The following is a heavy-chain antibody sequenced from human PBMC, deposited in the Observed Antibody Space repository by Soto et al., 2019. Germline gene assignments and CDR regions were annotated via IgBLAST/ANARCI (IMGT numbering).Heavy chain of an antibody. CDR1: GYRFTSYW. CDR3: ARLLYGDGYPDSVLDY. CDR2: IYPGDSDT. J-gene: IGHJ4*02. D-gene: IGHD5-12*01. V-gene: IGHV5-51*01. Sequence: GESLKISCKGSGYRFTSYWIGWVRQMPGKGLEWMAIIYPGDSDTRYSPSFQGQVTISADKSISTAYLQWSSLKASDTAMYYCARLLYGDGYPDSVLDYWGQGTLVTVSS.